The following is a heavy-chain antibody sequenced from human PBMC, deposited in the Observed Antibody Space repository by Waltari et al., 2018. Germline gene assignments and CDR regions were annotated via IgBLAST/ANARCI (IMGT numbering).Heavy chain of an antibody. Sequence: EVQLVESGGGLVQPGGSLRLSCAASGITFSRYWMHWVRQAPGKGLVWFSRINSDGIRPSYEDSVKGRFTISRDNAKNTLYLQMNSLRAEDTAVYYCATCYYYDSSGNYYVSDYWGQGTLVTVSS. CDR3: ATCYYYDSSGNYYVSDY. V-gene: IGHV3-74*01. CDR1: GITFSRYW. D-gene: IGHD3-22*01. J-gene: IGHJ4*02. CDR2: INSDGIRP.